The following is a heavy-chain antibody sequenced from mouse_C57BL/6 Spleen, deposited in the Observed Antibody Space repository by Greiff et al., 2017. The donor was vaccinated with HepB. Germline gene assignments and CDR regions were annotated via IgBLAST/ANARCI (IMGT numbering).Heavy chain of an antibody. CDR2: IHPNSGST. V-gene: IGHV1-64*01. CDR3: ARAGDGYYPDY. Sequence: VQLQQPGAELVKPGASVKLSCKASGYTFTSYWMHWVKQRPGQGLEWIGMIHPNSGSTNYNEKFKSKATLTVDQSSSTAYMQLSSLTSEDSAVYYCARAGDGYYPDYGGQGATLTGSS. D-gene: IGHD2-3*01. CDR1: GYTFTSYW. J-gene: IGHJ2*01.